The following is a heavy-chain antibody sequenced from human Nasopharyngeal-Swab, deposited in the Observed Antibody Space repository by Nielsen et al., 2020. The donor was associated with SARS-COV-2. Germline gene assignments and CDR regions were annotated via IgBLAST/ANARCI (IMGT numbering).Heavy chain of an antibody. Sequence: WSRQPPGKGVEWVSGISWNSGSIGYADSVKGRFTISRDNAKNSLYLQMNSLRAEDTALYYCAKLADYYYYMDVWGKGTTVTSP. D-gene: IGHD6-6*01. CDR2: ISWNSGSI. V-gene: IGHV3-9*01. CDR3: AKLADYYYYMDV. J-gene: IGHJ6*03.